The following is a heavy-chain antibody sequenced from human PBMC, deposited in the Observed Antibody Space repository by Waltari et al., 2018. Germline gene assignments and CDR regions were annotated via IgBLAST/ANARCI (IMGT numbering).Heavy chain of an antibody. CDR3: AREAATYYDFWSGYYGNNWFDP. Sequence: EVQLVESGGGLVQPGGSLRLSCAASGFTFSSYWMHWVRQAPGKGLVWVSRINREGGSTSSADSGKGRFTISRDNAKNTLYLQMNSLRAEDTAVYYCAREAATYYDFWSGYYGNNWFDPWGQGTLVTVSS. CDR2: INREGGST. V-gene: IGHV3-74*01. CDR1: GFTFSSYW. J-gene: IGHJ5*02. D-gene: IGHD3-3*01.